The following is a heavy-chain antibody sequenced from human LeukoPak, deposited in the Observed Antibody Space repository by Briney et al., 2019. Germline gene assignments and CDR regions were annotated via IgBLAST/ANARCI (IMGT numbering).Heavy chain of an antibody. CDR2: INHSGST. J-gene: IGHJ5*02. D-gene: IGHD3-10*01. V-gene: IGHV4-34*01. CDR3: ARGDGSGSYIVYNWFDP. Sequence: KSSETLSLTCAVYGGSFSGYYWSWIRQPPGKGLEWIGEINHSGSTNYNPSLKSRVTISVGTSKNQFSLKLSSVTAADTAVYYCARGDGSGSYIVYNWFDPWGQGTLVTVSS. CDR1: GGSFSGYY.